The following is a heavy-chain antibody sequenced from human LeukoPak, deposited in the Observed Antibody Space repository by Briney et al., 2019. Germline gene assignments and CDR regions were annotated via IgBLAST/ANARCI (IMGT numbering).Heavy chain of an antibody. V-gene: IGHV3-30*18. CDR3: AKDHLSGYDYYYYGMDV. J-gene: IGHJ6*02. D-gene: IGHD3-22*01. CDR2: ISYDGSNK. Sequence: GGSLRLSCAASEFTFSSYAMSWVRQAPGKGLEWVAVISYDGSNKYYAGSVKGRFTVSRDNSKNTLYLQMNSQRAEDTAVYYCAKDHLSGYDYYYYGMDVWGQGTTVTVSS. CDR1: EFTFSSYA.